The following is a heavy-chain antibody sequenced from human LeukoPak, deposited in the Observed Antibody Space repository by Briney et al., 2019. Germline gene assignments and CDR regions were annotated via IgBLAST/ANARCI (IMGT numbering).Heavy chain of an antibody. CDR3: KVDT. D-gene: IGHD3-22*01. V-gene: IGHV3-11*04. Sequence: PGGSLRLSCAASGFIFSDYYMSWIRQAPGKGLEWVSYISSSGSFIYYADSVKGRFTISRDNSKNTLYLQMDSLSAEDTAVYCVKVDTWGQGTLVTVSS. CDR1: GFIFSDYY. J-gene: IGHJ4*02. CDR2: ISSSGSFI.